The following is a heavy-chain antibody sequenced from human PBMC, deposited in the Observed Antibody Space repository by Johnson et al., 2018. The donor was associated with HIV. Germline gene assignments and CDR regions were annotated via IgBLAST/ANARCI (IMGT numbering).Heavy chain of an antibody. Sequence: VQLVESGGGLVQPGGSLRLSCAASGFTFSTYAMSWVRQAPGKGLEWVSGISGSGGSTYYADSVKGRFTISRDNAKNSLYLQMNSLRPEDTAVYYCARDHGWSRGWLFDVWGQGTVVTVSS. V-gene: IGHV3-23*04. CDR2: ISGSGGST. D-gene: IGHD6-19*01. CDR3: ARDHGWSRGWLFDV. CDR1: GFTFSTYA. J-gene: IGHJ3*01.